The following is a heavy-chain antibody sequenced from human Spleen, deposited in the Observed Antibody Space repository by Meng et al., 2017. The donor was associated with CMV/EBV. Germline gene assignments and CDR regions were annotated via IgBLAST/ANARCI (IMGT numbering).Heavy chain of an antibody. CDR2: ISSSSSYI. D-gene: IGHD2-2*01. Sequence: GGSLRLSCAASGFTFDDYTMHWVRQAPGKGLEWVSSISSSSSYIYYADSVTGRFTISRDNDKNSLYLQMNSLRAEDTAVYYCARDHCSSTSCPYRDYWGQGTLVTVSS. CDR3: ARDHCSSTSCPYRDY. V-gene: IGHV3-21*01. J-gene: IGHJ4*02. CDR1: GFTFDDYT.